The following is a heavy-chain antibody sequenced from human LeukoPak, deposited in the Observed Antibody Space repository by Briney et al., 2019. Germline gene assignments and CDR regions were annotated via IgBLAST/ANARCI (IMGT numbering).Heavy chain of an antibody. CDR1: GGSISSSSYY. J-gene: IGHJ4*02. CDR2: IYYSGST. D-gene: IGHD3-22*01. Sequence: SETLSLTCTVSGGSISSSSYYWGWIRQPPGKGLEWIGSIYYSGSTYYNPSLKSRVTISVDTSKNQFSLKLSSVTAADTAVYYCASFYYDSSGYLLYYFDYWGQGTLVTVSS. CDR3: ASFYYDSSGYLLYYFDY. V-gene: IGHV4-39*01.